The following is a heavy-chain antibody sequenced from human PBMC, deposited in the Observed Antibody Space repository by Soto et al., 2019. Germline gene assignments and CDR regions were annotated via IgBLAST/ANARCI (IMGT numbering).Heavy chain of an antibody. CDR3: ARGDYDILTGYYYYYGMDV. J-gene: IGHJ6*02. CDR2: IIPIFGTA. Sequence: SVKVSCKASGGTFSSYAISWVRQAPGQGLEWMGGIIPIFGTANYAQKFQGRVTITADESTSTAYMELSSLRAEDTAVYYCARGDYDILTGYYYYYGMDVCGQGTTVTVSS. D-gene: IGHD3-9*01. V-gene: IGHV1-69*13. CDR1: GGTFSSYA.